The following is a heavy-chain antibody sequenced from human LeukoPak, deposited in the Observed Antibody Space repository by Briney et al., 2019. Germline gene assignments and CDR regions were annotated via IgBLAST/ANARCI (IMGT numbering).Heavy chain of an antibody. CDR1: GFTFSTYG. D-gene: IGHD4-23*01. CDR2: ISCDGRHK. CDR3: AKDRMETLIGNWFDP. J-gene: IGHJ5*02. Sequence: GRSLRLSCAASGFTFSTYGMHWVRQTPGKGLEWVAVISCDGRHKYYEDSVKGRFTISRDNSKNTLYLQMDSLRAEDTAVYYCAKDRMETLIGNWFDPWGQGTLVTVSS. V-gene: IGHV3-30*18.